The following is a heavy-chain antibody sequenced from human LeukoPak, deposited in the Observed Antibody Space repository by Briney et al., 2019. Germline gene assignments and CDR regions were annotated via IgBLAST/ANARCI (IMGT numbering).Heavy chain of an antibody. V-gene: IGHV1-46*01. CDR1: GYTFTSYY. CDR2: INPNGGRT. CDR3: ARDPEITFGGVIIPHHAFDI. D-gene: IGHD3-16*02. Sequence: GASVKVSCKASGYTFTSYYMHWVRQAPGQGLEWMGIINPNGGRTSYGQKFQGRVTMTRDMSTSTVYMELSSLRSEDTAVYYCARDPEITFGGVIIPHHAFDIWGQGTMVTVSS. J-gene: IGHJ3*02.